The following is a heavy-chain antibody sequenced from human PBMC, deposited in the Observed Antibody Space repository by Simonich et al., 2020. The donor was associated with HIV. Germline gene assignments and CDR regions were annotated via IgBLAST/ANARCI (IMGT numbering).Heavy chain of an antibody. CDR1: GYTFTDYY. CDR3: ARGGPGSTWYDAFDI. D-gene: IGHD6-13*01. Sequence: EVQLVQSGAEVKKPGAAVKISCHFSGYTFTDYYIHWVQQAPGKGFEWMGLVVHEDDQTVYTESFQGRGTITADTSTDTAYMELNSLTSEDTAVFFCARGGPGSTWYDAFDIWGQGTMVTVSS. V-gene: IGHV1-69-2*01. CDR2: VVHEDDQT. J-gene: IGHJ3*02.